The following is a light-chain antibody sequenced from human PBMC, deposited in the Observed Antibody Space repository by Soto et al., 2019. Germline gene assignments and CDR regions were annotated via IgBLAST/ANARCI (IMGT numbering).Light chain of an antibody. J-gene: IGKJ4*01. CDR1: QSVSSN. CDR3: QQYHNWLT. CDR2: GAS. Sequence: EIVLTQSPGTLSLSPGERATLSCRASQSVSSNLAWYQQKPGQAPRLLIYGASTRATGIPARFSGSGSGTEFTLTISSLQSEDFAVYYCQQYHNWLTFGGGTKVDIK. V-gene: IGKV3-15*01.